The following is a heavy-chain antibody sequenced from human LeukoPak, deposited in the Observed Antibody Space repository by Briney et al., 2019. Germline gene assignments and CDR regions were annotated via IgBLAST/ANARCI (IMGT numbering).Heavy chain of an antibody. J-gene: IGHJ4*02. V-gene: IGHV1-69*05. CDR2: IIPIFGTA. CDR1: GGTFSSYA. Sequence: SVKVSCKASGGTFSSYAISWVRQAPGQGLEWMGGIIPIFGTANYAQKLQGRVTMTTDTSTSTAYMEVRGLRSDDTAVYYCARDPSHDSSGYPYWGQGTLVTVSS. CDR3: ARDPSHDSSGYPY. D-gene: IGHD3-22*01.